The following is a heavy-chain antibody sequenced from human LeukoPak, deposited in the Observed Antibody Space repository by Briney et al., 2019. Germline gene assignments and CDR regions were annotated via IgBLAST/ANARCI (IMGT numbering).Heavy chain of an antibody. CDR3: ARDRLGYCSSTSCPYGMDV. Sequence: ASVKVSCKASGGTFSSYAISWVRQAPGQGLEWMGGIIPIFGTANYAQKFQGRVTITADESTSTAYMELSSLRSEDTAVYYCARDRLGYCSSTSCPYGMDVWGQGTTVTVSS. CDR1: GGTFSSYA. J-gene: IGHJ6*02. CDR2: IIPIFGTA. D-gene: IGHD2-2*01. V-gene: IGHV1-69*13.